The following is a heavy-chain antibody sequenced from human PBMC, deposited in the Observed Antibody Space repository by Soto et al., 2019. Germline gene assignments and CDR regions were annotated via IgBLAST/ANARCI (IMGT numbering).Heavy chain of an antibody. J-gene: IGHJ5*02. V-gene: IGHV3-48*03. Sequence: QLVESGGGLVQPGGSLRLSCAASGFTFSSYEMNWVRQAPGKGLEWVSYISSSGSTIYYADSVKGRFTISRDNAKNSLYLQMNSLRAEDTAVYYCARDPYSSSWPNWFDPWGQGTLVTVSS. CDR2: ISSSGSTI. CDR3: ARDPYSSSWPNWFDP. D-gene: IGHD6-13*01. CDR1: GFTFSSYE.